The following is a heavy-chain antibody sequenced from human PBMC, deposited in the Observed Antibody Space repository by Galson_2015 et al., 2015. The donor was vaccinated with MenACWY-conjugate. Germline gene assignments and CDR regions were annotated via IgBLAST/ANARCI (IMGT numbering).Heavy chain of an antibody. Sequence: SLRLSCAASGFTFNNYWMHWVCQPPGKGLEWISYIKAGGSFSNYADSVKGRFTISTDNAKNMVYLQMDGLGDEDTAVYFCARDNNWSFDSWGQGTLVTVSS. CDR2: IKAGGSFS. CDR1: GFTFNNYW. V-gene: IGHV3-74*01. J-gene: IGHJ4*02. D-gene: IGHD1-1*01. CDR3: ARDNNWSFDS.